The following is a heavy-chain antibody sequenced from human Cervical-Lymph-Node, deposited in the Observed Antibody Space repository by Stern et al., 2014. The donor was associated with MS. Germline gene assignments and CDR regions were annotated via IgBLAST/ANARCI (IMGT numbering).Heavy chain of an antibody. CDR1: GFTVSTTY. CDR2: IQSDDTT. CDR3: ARDSGYDFWSGYPLGY. D-gene: IGHD3-3*01. V-gene: IGHV3-66*02. Sequence: EVQLVESGGGLVQPGGSLRLSWAASGFTVSTTYMTWVRRPPGTGLEWVSVIQSDDTTYYADSVKGRFTISRDNSKNTLFLQMNSLRPEDTAVYYCARDSGYDFWSGYPLGYWGQGTLVTVSS. J-gene: IGHJ4*02.